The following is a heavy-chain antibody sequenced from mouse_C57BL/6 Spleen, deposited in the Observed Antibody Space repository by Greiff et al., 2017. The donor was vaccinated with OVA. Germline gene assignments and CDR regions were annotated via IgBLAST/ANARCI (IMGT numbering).Heavy chain of an antibody. J-gene: IGHJ2*01. V-gene: IGHV1-15*01. D-gene: IGHD1-1*01. Sequence: VKLMESGAELVRPGASVTLSCKASGYTFTDYEMHWVKQTPVHGLEWIGAIDPETGGTAYNQKFKGKAILTADKSSSTAYMELRSLTSEDSAVYYCTRSLLRNSFDYWGQGTTLTVSS. CDR1: GYTFTDYE. CDR3: TRSLLRNSFDY. CDR2: IDPETGGT.